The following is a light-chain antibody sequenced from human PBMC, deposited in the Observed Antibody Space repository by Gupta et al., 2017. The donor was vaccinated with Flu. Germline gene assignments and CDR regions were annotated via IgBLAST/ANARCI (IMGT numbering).Light chain of an antibody. Sequence: EIVLTQSPGTLSLSPGERATLSCRASQSVASYLVWYQQKAGQAPRLLIYGASSRATGIPDRFSGSGSGTDFSLTSSRLEPEDFAVYYWQHYGTSHTFGQGTKLEIK. CDR1: QSVASY. CDR3: QHYGTSHT. V-gene: IGKV3-20*01. CDR2: GAS. J-gene: IGKJ2*01.